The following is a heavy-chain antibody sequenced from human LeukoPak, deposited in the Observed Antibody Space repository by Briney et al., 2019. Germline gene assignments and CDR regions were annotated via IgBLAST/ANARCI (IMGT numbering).Heavy chain of an antibody. CDR1: GYTFTGYY. V-gene: IGHV1-2*02. J-gene: IGHJ1*01. Sequence: GASVKVSCKASGYTFTGYYMHWVRQAPGQGLEWMGWINPNSGGTNYAQKFQGRVTMTRDTSISTAYMELSRLRSDDTAVDYCARHHQYYDILTGYAPRGYFQHWGQGTLVTVSS. D-gene: IGHD3-9*01. CDR2: INPNSGGT. CDR3: ARHHQYYDILTGYAPRGYFQH.